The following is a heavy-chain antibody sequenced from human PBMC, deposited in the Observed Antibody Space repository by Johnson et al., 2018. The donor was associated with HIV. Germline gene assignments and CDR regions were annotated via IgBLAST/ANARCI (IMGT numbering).Heavy chain of an antibody. D-gene: IGHD5-18*01. V-gene: IGHV3-20*04. J-gene: IGHJ3*02. CDR2: VNWNGDST. CDR3: ARDRGRGGYSYGRGDAFDI. Sequence: VQLVESGGGVVRPGGSLRLSCAASGFTFDDYGMSWVRQAPGKGLEWVSGVNWNGDSTGYADSVKGRFTISRDNAKNSLYLQMNSLRVEDTAVYYCARDRGRGGYSYGRGDAFDIWGQGTMVTVSS. CDR1: GFTFDDYG.